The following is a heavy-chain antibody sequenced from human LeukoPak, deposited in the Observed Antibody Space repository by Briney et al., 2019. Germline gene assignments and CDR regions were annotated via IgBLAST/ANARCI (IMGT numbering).Heavy chain of an antibody. CDR1: VYTLTELS. V-gene: IGHV1-24*01. Sequence: GASVKVSCKVSVYTLTELSMHWVRQAPGKGLEWMGGFDPEDGETVYAQKFQGRVTMTEDTSTDTAYMELSSLRSEDTAVYYCATPYYTKPFDIWGQGTMVTVSS. CDR2: FDPEDGET. CDR3: ATPYYTKPFDI. D-gene: IGHD2-8*01. J-gene: IGHJ3*02.